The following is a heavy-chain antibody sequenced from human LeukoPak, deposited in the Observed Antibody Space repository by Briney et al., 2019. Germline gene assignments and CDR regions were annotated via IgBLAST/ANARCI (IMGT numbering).Heavy chain of an antibody. CDR1: GFSLSNYG. CDR2: LLYDGNTK. J-gene: IGHJ6*03. CDR3: AKDHRPEIQYYYMDV. Sequence: GGSLRLSCAASGFSLSNYGMHWVRQAPGKGLEWVAALLYDGNTKHYADSVRGRFTISRDISKNTFYVQMNSLTAEDTAVYYCAKDHRPEIQYYYMDVWGKGTTVAVSS. V-gene: IGHV3-33*06. D-gene: IGHD1-14*01.